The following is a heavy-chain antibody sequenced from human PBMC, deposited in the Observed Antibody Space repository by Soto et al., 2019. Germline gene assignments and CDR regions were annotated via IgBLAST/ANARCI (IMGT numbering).Heavy chain of an antibody. D-gene: IGHD1-26*01. J-gene: IGHJ4*02. CDR3: ARDGALGYFDY. Sequence: GSLRLSCAASGFTVSSNYMSWVRQAPGKGLEWVSVIYSGGSTYYADSVKGRFTISRDNCRHTLYLQMNSLRAEDTAVYYCARDGALGYFDYWGQGTLVTVSS. V-gene: IGHV3-53*01. CDR1: GFTVSSNY. CDR2: IYSGGST.